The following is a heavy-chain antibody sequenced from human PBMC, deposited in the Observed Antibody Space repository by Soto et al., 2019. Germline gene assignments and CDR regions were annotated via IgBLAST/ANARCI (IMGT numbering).Heavy chain of an antibody. D-gene: IGHD3-3*01. V-gene: IGHV1-58*01. CDR2: IVVGSGNT. Sequence: ASVKVSCKASGFTFTSSAVQWVRQARGQRLEWIGWIVVGSGNTNYAQKFQERVTITRDMSTSTAYMELSSLRSEDTAVYYCAADGNSHDFWSGYYLGYYYYYGMDVWGQGTTVTVSS. CDR1: GFTFTSSA. CDR3: AADGNSHDFWSGYYLGYYYYYGMDV. J-gene: IGHJ6*02.